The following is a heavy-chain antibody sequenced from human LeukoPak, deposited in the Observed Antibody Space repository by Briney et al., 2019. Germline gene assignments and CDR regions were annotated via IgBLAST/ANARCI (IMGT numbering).Heavy chain of an antibody. D-gene: IGHD1-14*01. CDR2: ISAGGDST. Sequence: GGSLRLSCAASGFTFSSYAMSWVRQAPGKGLEWVSDISAGGDSTHNADSVQGRFTISRDNSKNTLYLQMNSLTVEDTAVCYCAKRTTWPFDVWGQGTMVTVSP. J-gene: IGHJ3*01. CDR3: AKRTTWPFDV. V-gene: IGHV3-23*01. CDR1: GFTFSSYA.